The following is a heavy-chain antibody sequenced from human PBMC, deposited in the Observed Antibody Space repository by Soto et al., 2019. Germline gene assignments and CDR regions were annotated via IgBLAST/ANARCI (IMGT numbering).Heavy chain of an antibody. J-gene: IGHJ4*02. Sequence: EVQLVESGGGLVQPGRSLRLSCAASGFTFDDYAMHWVRQAPGKGLEWVSGISWNSGSIGYADSVKGRFTISRDNAKNSLYLQMNSLRAEDTVLYYCARAVEYCSSTSCYSFDYWGQGTLVTVSS. CDR3: ARAVEYCSSTSCYSFDY. V-gene: IGHV3-9*01. CDR2: ISWNSGSI. CDR1: GFTFDDYA. D-gene: IGHD2-2*01.